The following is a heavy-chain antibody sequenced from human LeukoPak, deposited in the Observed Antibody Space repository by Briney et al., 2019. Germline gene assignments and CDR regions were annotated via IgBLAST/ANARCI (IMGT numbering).Heavy chain of an antibody. CDR1: GYTFTGYY. CDR2: INPNSGAT. D-gene: IGHD3-22*01. Sequence: ASVKVSCKASGYTFTGYYMHWVRQAPGQGLEWMGWINPNSGATNYAQKFQGRVTMTRDTSISTVYMEKRRLTSDDTAVYYCARGSYDSSDFEYFQHWGQGTLVTVSS. CDR3: ARGSYDSSDFEYFQH. J-gene: IGHJ1*01. V-gene: IGHV1-2*02.